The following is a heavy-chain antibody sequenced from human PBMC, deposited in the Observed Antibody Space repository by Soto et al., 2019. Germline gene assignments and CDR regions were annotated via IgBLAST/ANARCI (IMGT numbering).Heavy chain of an antibody. CDR3: AKVTSAWYLGAFDI. J-gene: IGHJ3*02. CDR1: GFTFSNYA. Sequence: GGSLRLSCAASGFTFSNYALSWVRQAPGEGLEWVSTISGGGGATYYADSVQGRFTISRDNSKNTLSLQMSSLRAEDTAVYYCAKVTSAWYLGAFDIWGQGTMVTVS. D-gene: IGHD6-19*01. V-gene: IGHV3-23*01. CDR2: ISGGGGAT.